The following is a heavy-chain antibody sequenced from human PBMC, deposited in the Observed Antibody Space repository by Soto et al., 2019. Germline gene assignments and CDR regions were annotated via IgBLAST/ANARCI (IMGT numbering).Heavy chain of an antibody. CDR1: GGTFSSYA. V-gene: IGHV1-69*12. D-gene: IGHD6-19*01. CDR2: IIPIFGTA. J-gene: IGHJ4*02. Sequence: QVQLVQSGAEVRKPGSSVKVSCKASGGTFSSYAVSWVRQAPGQGLEWMGGIIPIFGTANYAQKFQGRVKITADESTSIAYMEMSSLKSEDTAVYYCASSADSSGWYYFEYWGQGTRVTVSS. CDR3: ASSADSSGWYYFEY.